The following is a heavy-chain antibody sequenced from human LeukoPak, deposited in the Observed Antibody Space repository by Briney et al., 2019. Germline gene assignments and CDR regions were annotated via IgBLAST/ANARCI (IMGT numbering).Heavy chain of an antibody. Sequence: PGGSLRLSCAASGFTFSSYSMNWVRQAPGKGLEWVSSISSSSSYIYYADSVKGRFTISRDNAKNSLYLQMNSLRAEDTAVYYCARHLAMIDPHYFDYWGQGTLVTVSS. V-gene: IGHV3-21*01. CDR1: GFTFSSYS. CDR3: ARHLAMIDPHYFDY. D-gene: IGHD3-22*01. J-gene: IGHJ4*02. CDR2: ISSSSSYI.